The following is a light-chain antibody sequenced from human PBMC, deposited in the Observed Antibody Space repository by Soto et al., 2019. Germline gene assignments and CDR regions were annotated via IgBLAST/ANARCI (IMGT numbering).Light chain of an antibody. CDR3: PQYYSYPRT. J-gene: IGKJ2*01. V-gene: IGKV1-8*01. CDR1: QGISSY. Sequence: AIRMTQSPSSLSASTGDRVTITCRASQGISSYLAWYQQKPGKAPKLLIYAASTLQSGVPSRFSGSGSGTDFPLPISCLQSEDFATYYCPQYYSYPRTFGQGTKLEIK. CDR2: AAS.